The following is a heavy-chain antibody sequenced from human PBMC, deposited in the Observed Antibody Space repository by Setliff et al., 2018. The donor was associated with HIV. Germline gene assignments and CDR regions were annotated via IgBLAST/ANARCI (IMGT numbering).Heavy chain of an antibody. D-gene: IGHD1-26*01. V-gene: IGHV4-34*01. Sequence: KPSETLSLTCAVYGGSFSGYYWTWIRQPPGKGLEWIGEINHSGSTNYNPSFKRRLTISVDTSKNQFSLKLSSVTAADTAVYYCARGLMGATTNGFFDSWGEGTLVTVSS. CDR1: GGSFSGYY. CDR3: ARGLMGATTNGFFDS. J-gene: IGHJ4*02. CDR2: INHSGST.